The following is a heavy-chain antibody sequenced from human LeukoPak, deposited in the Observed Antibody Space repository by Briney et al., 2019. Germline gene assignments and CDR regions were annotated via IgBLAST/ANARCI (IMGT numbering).Heavy chain of an antibody. CDR3: ALRPPESSSGFDY. CDR2: IYHSGST. V-gene: IGHV4-38-2*01. Sequence: PSETLSLTCAVSGYSISSGYYWGWIRQPPGKGLEWIGSIYHSGSTYYNPSLKSRVTISVDTSKNQFSLKLSSVTAADTAVYYCALRPPESSSGFDYWGQGTLVTVSS. J-gene: IGHJ4*02. CDR1: GYSISSGYY. D-gene: IGHD3-10*01.